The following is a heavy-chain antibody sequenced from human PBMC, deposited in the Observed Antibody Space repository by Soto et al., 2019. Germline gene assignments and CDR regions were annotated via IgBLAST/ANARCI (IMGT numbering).Heavy chain of an antibody. D-gene: IGHD5-12*01. CDR2: ISGSGGST. V-gene: IGHV3-23*01. J-gene: IGHJ4*02. Sequence: GGSLRLSCAASGFTFSSYAMSWVRQAPGKGLEWVSAISGSGGSTYYADSVKGRFTISRDNSKNTLYLQMNSLRAEDTAVYYCAKGRYSGYDQETFYYFDYWGQGTLVTVSS. CDR3: AKGRYSGYDQETFYYFDY. CDR1: GFTFSSYA.